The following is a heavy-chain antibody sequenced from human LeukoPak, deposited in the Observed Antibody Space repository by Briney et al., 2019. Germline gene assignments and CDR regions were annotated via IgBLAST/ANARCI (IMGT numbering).Heavy chain of an antibody. CDR1: GFTFSNYW. Sequence: GGSLRLSCAASGFTFSNYWMSWVRQAPGKGLEWVANIKEDGSEKYYVDAVEGRFTISRDNAKKSLFLQMSSLRAEDTAVYYCARDQYYSSSDWSQGTLVTVSS. CDR2: IKEDGSEK. CDR3: ARDQYYSSSD. V-gene: IGHV3-7*03. J-gene: IGHJ4*02. D-gene: IGHD6-19*01.